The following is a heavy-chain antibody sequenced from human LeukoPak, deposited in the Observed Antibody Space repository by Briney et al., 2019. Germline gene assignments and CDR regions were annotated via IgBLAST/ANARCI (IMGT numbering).Heavy chain of an antibody. D-gene: IGHD2-15*01. J-gene: IGHJ1*01. V-gene: IGHV4-34*01. CDR3: ARGRNWVAATRFEYFQH. CDR1: DGSLSGYW. CDR2: INHSGST. Sequence: PSETLSLTCAVYDGSLSGYWWSWIRQSPGKGLEWIGEINHSGSTNYNPSLKSRVTISVDTSKNQFSLKLSSVTAADTAVYYCARGRNWVAATRFEYFQHWGQGTLVTVSS.